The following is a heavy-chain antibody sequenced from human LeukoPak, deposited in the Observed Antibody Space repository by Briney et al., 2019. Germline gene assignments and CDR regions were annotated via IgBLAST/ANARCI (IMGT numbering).Heavy chain of an antibody. CDR2: INPNSGGT. CDR1: GYTFTGYY. Sequence: ASVKVSCKASGYTFTGYYMHWVRQAPGQGLEWMGWINPNSGGTNYAQKFQGRVTMTRDTSISTAYMELSRLRSDDTAVYYCARVSWSYAGYFDYWGQGTLVTVSS. J-gene: IGHJ4*02. CDR3: ARVSWSYAGYFDY. D-gene: IGHD1-26*01. V-gene: IGHV1-2*02.